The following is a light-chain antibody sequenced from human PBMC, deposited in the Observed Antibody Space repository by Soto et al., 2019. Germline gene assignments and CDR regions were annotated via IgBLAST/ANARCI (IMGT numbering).Light chain of an antibody. Sequence: DIQMTQSPSTLSGSVGDRVTITCRASQTISSWLAWYQQKPGKAPKLLIYKASTLKSGVKSRLSGRGSGTEITITISSLQTDDFAADYCQNYKSYTEAFGKRSKVQLK. CDR1: QTISSW. J-gene: IGKJ1*01. CDR3: QNYKSYTEA. CDR2: KAS. V-gene: IGKV1-5*03.